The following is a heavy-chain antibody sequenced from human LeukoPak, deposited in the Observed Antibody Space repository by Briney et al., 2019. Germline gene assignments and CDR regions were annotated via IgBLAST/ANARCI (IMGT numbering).Heavy chain of an antibody. J-gene: IGHJ4*02. D-gene: IGHD2-8*01. CDR3: AKDSDTYGHRHFDH. CDR1: GFTFSSYG. V-gene: IGHV3-30*02. CDR2: IGIDGSKT. Sequence: PGGSLTLSCVAYGFTFSSYGMQWVRQAPGKGLEWVAFIGIDGSKTYYADSVKGRFTISRDNSKNTVNLQMSSLRVEDTAVYYCAKDSDTYGHRHFDHWGQGTLVTVSS.